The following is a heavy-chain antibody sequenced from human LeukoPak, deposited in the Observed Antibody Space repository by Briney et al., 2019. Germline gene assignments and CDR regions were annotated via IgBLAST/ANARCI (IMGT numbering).Heavy chain of an antibody. D-gene: IGHD2-21*02. Sequence: GGSLRLSCAASGFTFRTYAMSWVRQAPGKGLEWVSVISGSGGSTYYADSVKGRFTISRDNSKNTLYLQMNSLRAEDTAVYYCALGGVTAGFDYWGQGTPVTVSS. CDR1: GFTFRTYA. CDR3: ALGGVTAGFDY. V-gene: IGHV3-23*01. CDR2: ISGSGGST. J-gene: IGHJ4*02.